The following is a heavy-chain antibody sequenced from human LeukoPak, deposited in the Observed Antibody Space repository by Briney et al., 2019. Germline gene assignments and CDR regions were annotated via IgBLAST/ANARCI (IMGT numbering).Heavy chain of an antibody. CDR2: IKQDGSEK. V-gene: IGHV3-7*01. D-gene: IGHD3-10*01. Sequence: GGSLRLSCAASGFTFSSYWMSWVRQAPGKGLEWVANIKQDGSEKYYVDSVKGRFTISIGNAKNSLYLQMNSLRAEDTAVYYCARGSGSYYPFWGQETLVTVSS. CDR3: ARGSGSYYPF. CDR1: GFTFSSYW. J-gene: IGHJ4*02.